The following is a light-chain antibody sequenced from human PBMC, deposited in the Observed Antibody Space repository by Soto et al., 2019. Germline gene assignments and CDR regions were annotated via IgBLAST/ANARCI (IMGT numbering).Light chain of an antibody. V-gene: IGKV3-20*01. J-gene: IGKJ1*01. Sequence: DIVLTQSPGTLSLSPGERVTLSCRASQTISSSYLAWYQQKPGQAPRLLIYGASSRATGIPDRFSGSGSGTDFTLTISRLEPEDFAVYYCQQYGSSRTFGQGTKVDI. CDR3: QQYGSSRT. CDR1: QTISSSY. CDR2: GAS.